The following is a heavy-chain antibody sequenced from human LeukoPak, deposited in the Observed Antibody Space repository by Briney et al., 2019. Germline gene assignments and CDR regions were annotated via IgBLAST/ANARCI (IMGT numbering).Heavy chain of an antibody. J-gene: IGHJ6*03. D-gene: IGHD2-2*01. CDR3: AKGGYCSSTSCHPYYYYYYMDV. CDR2: ISGSGGRT. CDR1: GFTFSSYA. V-gene: IGHV3-23*01. Sequence: GGSLRLSCAASGFTFSSYAMSWVRQAPGKRLEWVSAISGSGGRTYYPDSVKGRFTISRDNSKNTLYLQMNSLRAEDTAVYYCAKGGYCSSTSCHPYYYYYYMDVWGKGTTVTVSS.